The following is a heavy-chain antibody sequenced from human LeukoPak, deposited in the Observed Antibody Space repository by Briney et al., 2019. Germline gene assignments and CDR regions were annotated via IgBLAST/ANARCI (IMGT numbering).Heavy chain of an antibody. J-gene: IGHJ6*03. CDR3: AKDGPPMIFGDYFYYMDV. D-gene: IGHD3/OR15-3a*01. CDR2: IRYDGSNK. V-gene: IGHV3-30*02. CDR1: GFTFSSYG. Sequence: GGSLRLSCAASGFTFSSYGMHWVRQAPGKGLEWVTSIRYDGSNKYYADSVKGRFTISRDDSKNTLYLQMNSLRAEDTAVYYCAKDGPPMIFGDYFYYMDVWGKGTTVTVSS.